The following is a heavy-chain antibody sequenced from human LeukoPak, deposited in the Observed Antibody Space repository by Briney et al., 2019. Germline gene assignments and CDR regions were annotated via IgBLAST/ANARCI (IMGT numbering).Heavy chain of an antibody. J-gene: IGHJ3*02. CDR2: IYYSGST. D-gene: IGHD3-22*01. CDR1: GGSISSSSYY. Sequence: SETLSLTCTVSGGSISSSSYYWGWIRQPPGKGLEWIGSIYYSGSTYYNPSLKSRVTISVDTSKNQFSLKLSSVTAADTAVYYCARDYDYYDSSGLDAFDIWGQGTMVTVSS. V-gene: IGHV4-39*07. CDR3: ARDYDYYDSSGLDAFDI.